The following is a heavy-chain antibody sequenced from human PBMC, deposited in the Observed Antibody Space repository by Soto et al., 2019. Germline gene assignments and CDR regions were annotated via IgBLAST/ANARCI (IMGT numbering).Heavy chain of an antibody. J-gene: IGHJ4*02. CDR3: AKDHLRWYQRGSYYFDY. CDR1: GFNFANYG. CDR2: ISYDGSDK. V-gene: IGHV3-30*18. D-gene: IGHD2-15*01. Sequence: QVRLVESGGGVVQPGRSLRLSCAASGFNFANYGMHWVRQAPGKGLEWVALISYDGSDKYYSDSVKGRFTISRDKYQNSLFLQMNSLRAEDTAVYYCAKDHLRWYQRGSYYFDYWGQGTLVTVSS.